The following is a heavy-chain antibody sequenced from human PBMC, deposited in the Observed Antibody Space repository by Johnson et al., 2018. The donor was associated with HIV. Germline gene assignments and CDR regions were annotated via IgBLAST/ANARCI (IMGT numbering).Heavy chain of an antibody. D-gene: IGHD3-10*02. J-gene: IGHJ3*02. CDR1: GFTVSSNY. Sequence: VQLVESGGGLVQPGGSLRLSCAASGFTVSSNYMSWVRQAPGKGLEWVSVIYSGGSTYYADSVKGRFAISRDNSKNTLYLQMNSLRAEDTAVYYCATLIVRGARGGFDIWGQVTMVTVSS. CDR2: IYSGGST. CDR3: ATLIVRGARGGFDI. V-gene: IGHV3-66*01.